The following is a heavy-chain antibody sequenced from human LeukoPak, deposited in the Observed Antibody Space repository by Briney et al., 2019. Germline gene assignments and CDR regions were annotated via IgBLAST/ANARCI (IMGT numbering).Heavy chain of an antibody. D-gene: IGHD5-18*01. CDR1: GYTFTDYY. V-gene: IGHV1-69-2*01. CDR2: VDPEDGET. J-gene: IGHJ4*02. Sequence: ASVKVSCKVSGYTFTDYYMHWVQQAPGKGLEWMGLVDPEDGETIYAEKFQGRVTITADTSTDTAYMELSSLRSEDTAVYYCATAAARGYSYGRRVFNCWGQGTLVTVSS. CDR3: ATAAARGYSYGRRVFNC.